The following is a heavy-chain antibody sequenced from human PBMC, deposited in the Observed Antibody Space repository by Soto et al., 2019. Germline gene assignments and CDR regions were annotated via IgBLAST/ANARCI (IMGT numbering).Heavy chain of an antibody. CDR2: IYYGGST. V-gene: IGHV4-39*01. D-gene: IGHD1-26*01. CDR3: ATQEGGGSYVDTFDP. Sequence: QLHLRESGPGLVKPSEPLYLTCTVSGGSITSSSYYWGWIRQPQGKGLEWIGSIYYGGSTYYNPSHQGRVTISVDTSKNQFSLKLRSVTASYTAGYNCATQEGGGSYVDTFDPWGQGTLVTVSS. J-gene: IGHJ5*02. CDR1: GGSITSSSYY.